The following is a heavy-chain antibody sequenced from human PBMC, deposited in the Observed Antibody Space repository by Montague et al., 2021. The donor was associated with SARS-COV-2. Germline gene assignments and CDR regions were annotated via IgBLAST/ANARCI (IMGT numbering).Heavy chain of an antibody. J-gene: IGHJ3*02. V-gene: IGHV3-33*01. CDR3: ASMVRGVIDAFDI. Sequence: SLSLSFAASGFTFSSYGMHWVRQAPGKGLEWVAVIWYDGSNKYYADSVKGRFTISRDNSKNTLYLQMNSLRAEDTAVYYCASMVRGVIDAFDIWGQETMVTVSS. CDR1: GFTFSSYG. CDR2: IWYDGSNK. D-gene: IGHD3-10*01.